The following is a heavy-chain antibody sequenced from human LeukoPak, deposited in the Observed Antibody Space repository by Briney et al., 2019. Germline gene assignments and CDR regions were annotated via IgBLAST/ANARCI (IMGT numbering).Heavy chain of an antibody. V-gene: IGHV4-4*07. D-gene: IGHD6-19*01. Sequence: SETLSLTCTVSGGSISSYYWSWIRQPAGKGLEWIGRVYTSGSTNYNPSLKSRVTMSVDTSKNQFSLKLSSVTAADTAVYYCASSFAVAETDAFDIWGQGTMVTVSS. CDR3: ASSFAVAETDAFDI. CDR1: GGSISSYY. CDR2: VYTSGST. J-gene: IGHJ3*02.